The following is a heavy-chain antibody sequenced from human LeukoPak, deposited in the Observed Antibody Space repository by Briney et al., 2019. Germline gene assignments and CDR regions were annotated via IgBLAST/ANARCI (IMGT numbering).Heavy chain of an antibody. CDR1: GYSFTSYW. CDR3: ARTETYYGSGSYFDAFDI. V-gene: IGHV5-51*01. CDR2: IYPGDSDT. J-gene: IGHJ3*02. Sequence: GESLKISCKGSGYSFTSYWIGWVRQMPGKGLEWMGIIYPGDSDTRYSPSFQGQVTISADKSISTAYLQWSSLEASDTAMYYCARTETYYGSGSYFDAFDIWGLGTMVTVSS. D-gene: IGHD3-10*01.